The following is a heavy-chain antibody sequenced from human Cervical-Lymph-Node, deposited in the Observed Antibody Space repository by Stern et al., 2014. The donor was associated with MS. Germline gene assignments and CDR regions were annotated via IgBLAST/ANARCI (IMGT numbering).Heavy chain of an antibody. V-gene: IGHV1-24*01. D-gene: IGHD6-13*01. CDR3: ATDKSSTSWYYYDY. Sequence: VQLVESGAELKKPGASVKVSCKISGYPLTELSIHWVRQAPGKGLEWMGGFNPEAGKTIYAQNFQGRVTMTEDTGTDTVYMEVRSLRSEDTAVYYCATDKSSTSWYYYDYWGQGTLVTVSS. CDR1: GYPLTELS. J-gene: IGHJ4*02. CDR2: FNPEAGKT.